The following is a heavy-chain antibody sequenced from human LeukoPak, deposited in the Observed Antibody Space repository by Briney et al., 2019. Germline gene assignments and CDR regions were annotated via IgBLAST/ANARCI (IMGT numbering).Heavy chain of an antibody. V-gene: IGHV4-39*01. CDR1: GGSISSSSYY. Sequence: SETLSLTCTVSGGSISSSSYYWGWIRQPPGKGREWIGSIYYSGSTYYNPSLKSRVTISVDTSKNQFSLKLSSVTAADTAVYYCARLTYYYGSGIDYWGQGTLVTVSS. J-gene: IGHJ4*02. CDR2: IYYSGST. CDR3: ARLTYYYGSGIDY. D-gene: IGHD3-10*01.